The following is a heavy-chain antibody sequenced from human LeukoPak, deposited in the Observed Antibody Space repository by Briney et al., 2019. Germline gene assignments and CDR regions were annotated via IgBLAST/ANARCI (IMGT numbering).Heavy chain of an antibody. J-gene: IGHJ5*02. Sequence: GASVKVSCKASGGTFSSYAISWVRQAPGQGLEWMGGIIPIFGTANYAQKFQGRVTITADESTSTAYMELSSLRSEDTAVYYCARDPEGTTVVTRSVWFDPWGQGTLVTVSS. CDR3: ARDPEGTTVVTRSVWFDP. CDR1: GGTFSSYA. CDR2: IIPIFGTA. V-gene: IGHV1-69*13. D-gene: IGHD4-23*01.